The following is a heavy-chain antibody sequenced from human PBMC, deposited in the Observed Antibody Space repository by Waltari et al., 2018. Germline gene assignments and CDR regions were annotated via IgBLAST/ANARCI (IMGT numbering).Heavy chain of an antibody. V-gene: IGHV1-8*01. CDR2: MNPNSGNT. CDR3: ASARRVAAAGSSYWYFDL. J-gene: IGHJ2*01. D-gene: IGHD6-13*01. CDR1: GYTFTSYD. Sequence: QVQLVQSGAEVKKPGASVKVSCKASGYTFTSYDINWVRQATGHRLEWMGWMNPNSGNTGYAQKFQGRVTMTRNTSISTAYMELSSLRSEDTAVYYCASARRVAAAGSSYWYFDLWGRGTLVTVSS.